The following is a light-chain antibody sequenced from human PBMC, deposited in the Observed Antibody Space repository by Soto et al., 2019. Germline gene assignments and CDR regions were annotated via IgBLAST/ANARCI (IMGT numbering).Light chain of an antibody. CDR3: QSYDNSLSGYV. CDR1: SSNIGAGYD. Sequence: QSVLPQPTSVTGAPGQRVTISCSGSSSNIGAGYDVHWYQHLPGTAPKLLIYANNNRPSGVPDRFSGSKSGTSASLAITGLQAEDEADYYCQSYDNSLSGYVFGTGTKVTVL. V-gene: IGLV1-40*01. J-gene: IGLJ1*01. CDR2: ANN.